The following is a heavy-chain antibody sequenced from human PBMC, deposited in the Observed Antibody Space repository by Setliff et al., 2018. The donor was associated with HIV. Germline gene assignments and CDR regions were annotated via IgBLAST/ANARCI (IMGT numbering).Heavy chain of an antibody. CDR1: GFSIGRYG. V-gene: IGHV3-33*06. Sequence: GESLKISCTASGFSIGRYGMHWVRQAPGKGLEWVALIWYDGSNRYYADSVKGRFTISRDNSGNTLSLQMNRLRAEDTATYYCAKDYASIMIGFYGVDGWGQGTTVTVSS. CDR2: IWYDGSNR. J-gene: IGHJ6*02. CDR3: AKDYASIMIGFYGVDG. D-gene: IGHD3-16*01.